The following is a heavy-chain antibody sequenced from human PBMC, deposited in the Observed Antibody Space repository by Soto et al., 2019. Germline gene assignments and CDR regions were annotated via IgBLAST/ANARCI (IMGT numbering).Heavy chain of an antibody. D-gene: IGHD6-19*01. CDR2: INHSGST. J-gene: IGHJ6*02. V-gene: IGHV4-34*01. CDR3: ARAVAGPFYYYYYGMDV. CDR1: GGSFSGYY. Sequence: QVQLQQWGAGLLKPSETLSLTCAVYGGSFSGYYWNWIRQPPGKGLEWIGEINHSGSTNYNPSLKSRVTISVATSKNQFSLKLSSVTAADTAVYYCARAVAGPFYYYYYGMDVWGQGTTVTVSS.